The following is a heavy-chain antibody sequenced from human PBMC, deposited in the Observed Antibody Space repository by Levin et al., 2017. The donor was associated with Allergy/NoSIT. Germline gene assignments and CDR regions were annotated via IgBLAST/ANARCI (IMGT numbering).Heavy chain of an antibody. Sequence: SETLSLTCAVYGGSFSGYYWSWIRQPPGKGLEWIGEINHSGSTNYNPSLKSRVTISVDTSKNQFSLKLSSVTAADTAVYYCARGPSGSYFDYWGQGTLVTVSS. J-gene: IGHJ4*02. CDR2: INHSGST. CDR1: GGSFSGYY. CDR3: ARGPSGSYFDY. D-gene: IGHD3-10*01. V-gene: IGHV4-34*01.